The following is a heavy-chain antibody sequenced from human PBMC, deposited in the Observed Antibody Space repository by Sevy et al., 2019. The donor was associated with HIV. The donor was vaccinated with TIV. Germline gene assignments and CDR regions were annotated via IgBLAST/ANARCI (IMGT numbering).Heavy chain of an antibody. J-gene: IGHJ4*02. Sequence: GGSLRLSCAASGFTFSDYYMSWIRQAPGKGLDWVSYISNSGNTINYADSVKGRFTISRDNAKNSLYLQMNSLRAEDTAVYYCAREISSSRGDLDYWGQGTLVTVSS. CDR2: ISNSGNTI. V-gene: IGHV3-11*01. CDR3: AREISSSRGDLDY. D-gene: IGHD6-19*01. CDR1: GFTFSDYY.